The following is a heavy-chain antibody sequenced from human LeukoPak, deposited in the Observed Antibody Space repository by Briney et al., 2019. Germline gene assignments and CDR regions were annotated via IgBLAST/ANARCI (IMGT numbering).Heavy chain of an antibody. D-gene: IGHD4-23*01. J-gene: IGHJ4*02. CDR1: KFTFSTFA. CDR2: TSNDGSSK. Sequence: GGSLRLSCAASKFTFSTFAVHWVRQAPGEGLEWVALTSNDGSSKYYTDSVKGRFTISRGNSKNTLYLQMNSLRAEDTAVYYCAREGGDLRWKNRFDFWGQGTLVTVPS. V-gene: IGHV3-30-3*01. CDR3: AREGGDLRWKNRFDF.